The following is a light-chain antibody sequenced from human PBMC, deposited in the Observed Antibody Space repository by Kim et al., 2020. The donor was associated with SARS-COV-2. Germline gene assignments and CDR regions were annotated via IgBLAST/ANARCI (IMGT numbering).Light chain of an antibody. CDR3: QLYGSSPYT. V-gene: IGKV3-20*01. CDR1: QSVSSSY. Sequence: EIVLTQSPGTLSLSPGERATLSCRASQSVSSSYLAWYQQKPGQAPRLLIYGASSRATGIPERFSGSGSGTDFTLTISRLEPEDFAVYYCQLYGSSPYTFGPGTKLEI. J-gene: IGKJ2*01. CDR2: GAS.